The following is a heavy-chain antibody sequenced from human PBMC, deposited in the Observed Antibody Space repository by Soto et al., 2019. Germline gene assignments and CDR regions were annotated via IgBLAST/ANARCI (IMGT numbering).Heavy chain of an antibody. J-gene: IGHJ4*02. CDR2: IYYSGST. V-gene: IGHV4-61*01. CDR1: GGSVSSGSYY. CDR3: ASEVPYCSGGSCFQFDY. Sequence: SETLSLTCTVSGGSVSSGSYYWSWIRQPPGKGLEWIGYIYYSGSTNYNPSLKSRVTISVDTSKNQFSLKLSSVTAADTAVYYCASEVPYCSGGSCFQFDYWGQGTLVTVSS. D-gene: IGHD2-15*01.